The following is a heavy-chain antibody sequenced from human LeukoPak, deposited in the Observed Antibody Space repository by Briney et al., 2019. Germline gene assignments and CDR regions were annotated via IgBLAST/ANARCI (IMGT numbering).Heavy chain of an antibody. CDR2: INSDESTT. V-gene: IGHV3-74*01. CDR3: AREWSSSGSKKVGMDV. D-gene: IGHD6-6*01. Sequence: PGGSLRLSCAASGFTFSNYWMHWVRQAPGKGLVWVSRINSDESTTNYADSVKGRFTISGDNAKNTLYLQMNSLRAEDTAVYYCAREWSSSGSKKVGMDVWGQGTTVTVSS. J-gene: IGHJ6*02. CDR1: GFTFSNYW.